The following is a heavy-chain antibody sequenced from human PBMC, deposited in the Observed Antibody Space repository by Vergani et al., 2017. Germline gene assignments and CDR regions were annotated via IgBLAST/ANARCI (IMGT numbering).Heavy chain of an antibody. CDR2: TRPHEDGA. V-gene: IGHV3-30*02. CDR3: GKTQGTVVGTWWFDP. D-gene: IGHD1-7*01. CDR1: GSTFSSYA. J-gene: IGHJ5*02. Sequence: QVQLVESGGGLVQPGGSLRLSCAASGSTFSSYAMNWVRQAPGRGLESVTFTRPHEDGAFYSASVRGRFTVSRDNSKNTLYLEMNRLNVDDTAIYYCGKTQGTVVGTWWFDPWGQGTPVTVSS.